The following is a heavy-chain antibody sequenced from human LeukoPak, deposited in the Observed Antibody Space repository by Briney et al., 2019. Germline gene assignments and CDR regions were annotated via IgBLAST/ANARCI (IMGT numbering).Heavy chain of an antibody. J-gene: IGHJ4*02. CDR2: IYYSGST. CDR3: ARHVYDFWSGYYFDY. V-gene: IGHV4-59*08. D-gene: IGHD3-3*01. Sequence: PSETLSLTCTVSGGSISSYYWSWIRQPPGKGLEWIGYIYYSGSTNYNPSLKSRVTISVDTSKNQFSLKLSSVTAADTAAYYCARHVYDFWSGYYFDYWGQGTLVTVSS. CDR1: GGSISSYY.